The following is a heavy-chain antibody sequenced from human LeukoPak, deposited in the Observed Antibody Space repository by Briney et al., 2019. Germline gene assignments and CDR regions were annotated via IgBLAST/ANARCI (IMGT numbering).Heavy chain of an antibody. J-gene: IGHJ3*02. Sequence: GGSLRLSCEASGITFIANWMSWERQAPGKGLEWVANIKQDGSEKYYVDSVRGRFTISIDNAKSSLHLQLNSLRVEDTAVYYCARDGPVVRGVSLGAFDMWGQGTVVTVSS. CDR1: GITFIANW. CDR2: IKQDGSEK. D-gene: IGHD3-10*01. CDR3: ARDGPVVRGVSLGAFDM. V-gene: IGHV3-7*01.